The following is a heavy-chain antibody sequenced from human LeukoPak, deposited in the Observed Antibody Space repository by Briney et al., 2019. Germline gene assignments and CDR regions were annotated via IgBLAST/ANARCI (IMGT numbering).Heavy chain of an antibody. CDR1: GYTFTSYD. D-gene: IGHD3-3*01. CDR3: ARGTDFYGMDV. V-gene: IGHV1-8*01. J-gene: IGHJ6*02. CDR2: MNPNSGNT. Sequence: ASVKVSFTASGYTFTSYDINWVRQATGQGLEWMGWMNPNSGNTGYAQKLQGRVTMTRNTSISTAYMELSSLRSEDTAVYYCARGTDFYGMDVWGQGTTVTVSS.